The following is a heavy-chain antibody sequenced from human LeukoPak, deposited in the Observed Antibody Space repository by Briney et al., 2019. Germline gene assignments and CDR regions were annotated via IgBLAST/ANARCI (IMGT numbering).Heavy chain of an antibody. Sequence: PGGSLRLSCVASGFTFRSYGMSWVRQAPGKGLEWVSSLSSGDSTYYADSVKGRFTISRDNSKNTLYLQMNSLRAEDTAVYYCAKGASYLNSYYYDSSGYLGYDAFDIWGQGTMVTVSS. D-gene: IGHD3-22*01. V-gene: IGHV3-23*01. CDR2: LSSGDST. CDR1: GFTFRSYG. J-gene: IGHJ3*02. CDR3: AKGASYLNSYYYDSSGYLGYDAFDI.